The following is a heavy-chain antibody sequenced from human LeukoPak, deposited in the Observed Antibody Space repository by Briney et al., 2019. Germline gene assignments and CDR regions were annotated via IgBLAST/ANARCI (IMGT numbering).Heavy chain of an antibody. V-gene: IGHV3-53*01. CDR1: GLTVNSNY. Sequence: GGSLRLSCAASGLTVNSNYVNWVRQAPGKGLQWVSVIYSGGTTYYADSEKGRFTISRDNSKNTLYLQMNSLRAEDTAVYYCARALLVRNGYNYSPNYFDYWGQGTLVTVSS. CDR2: IYSGGTT. J-gene: IGHJ4*02. CDR3: ARALLVRNGYNYSPNYFDY. D-gene: IGHD5-24*01.